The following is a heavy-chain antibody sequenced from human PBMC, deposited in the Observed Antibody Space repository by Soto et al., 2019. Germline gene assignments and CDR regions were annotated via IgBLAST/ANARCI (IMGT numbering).Heavy chain of an antibody. CDR2: ISGRGGSA. J-gene: IGHJ5*02. D-gene: IGHD7-27*01. CDR3: AQQPGLDSNSGWFDP. Sequence: EVQLLASGGGLVQPGGSLRLSCAASGFTFSSYAMSWVRQAPGKGLEWVSAISGRGGSAYYADSVKGRFTTSRDNSKNALYLRMNSLRAEYTAVFYCAQQPGLDSNSGWFDPWGQGTLVTVSA. V-gene: IGHV3-23*01. CDR1: GFTFSSYA.